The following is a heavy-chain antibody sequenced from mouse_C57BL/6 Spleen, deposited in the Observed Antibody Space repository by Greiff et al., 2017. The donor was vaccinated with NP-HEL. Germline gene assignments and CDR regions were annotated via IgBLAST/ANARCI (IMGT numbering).Heavy chain of an antibody. CDR1: GFTFSSYA. CDR3: ARIYGNYVDY. Sequence: DVMLVESGGGLVKPGGSLKLSCAASGFTFSSYAMSWVRQTPEKRLEWVATISDGGSYTYYPDNVKGRFTISRDNAKNNLYLQMSHLKSEDTAMYYCARIYGNYVDYWGQGTTLTVSS. D-gene: IGHD2-1*01. CDR2: ISDGGSYT. V-gene: IGHV5-4*03. J-gene: IGHJ2*01.